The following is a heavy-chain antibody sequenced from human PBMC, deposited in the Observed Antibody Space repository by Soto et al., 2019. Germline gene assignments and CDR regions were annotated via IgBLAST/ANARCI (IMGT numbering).Heavy chain of an antibody. J-gene: IGHJ4*02. V-gene: IGHV3-30-3*01. D-gene: IGHD3-3*01. CDR2: ISYDGSNK. CDR3: ASFRFLEWLGRTPAARVLDY. Sequence: GGSLRLSCAASGFTFSSYAMHWVRQAPGKGLEWVAVISYDGSNKYYADSVKGRFTISRDNSKNTLYLQMNSLRAEDTAVYYCASFRFLEWLGRTPAARVLDYWGQGTLVTVSS. CDR1: GFTFSSYA.